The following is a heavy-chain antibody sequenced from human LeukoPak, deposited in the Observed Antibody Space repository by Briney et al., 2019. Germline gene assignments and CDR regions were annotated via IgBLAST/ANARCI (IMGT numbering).Heavy chain of an antibody. V-gene: IGHV4-34*01. J-gene: IGHJ4*02. D-gene: IGHD1-26*01. CDR1: GGSFSGYY. CDR3: ARLGRWELRRLGDY. CDR2: INHSGST. Sequence: PSETLSLTCAVYGGSFSGYYWSWIRQPPGKGLEWIGEINHSGSTNYNPSLKSRVTISVDTSKNQFSLKLSSVTAADTAVYYCARLGRWELRRLGDYWGQGTLVTVSS.